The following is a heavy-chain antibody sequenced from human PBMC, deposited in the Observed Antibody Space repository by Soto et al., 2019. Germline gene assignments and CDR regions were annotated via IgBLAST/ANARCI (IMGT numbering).Heavy chain of an antibody. CDR2: MSYDGNTK. V-gene: IGHV3-30-3*01. Sequence: QVQLVESGGGVVQPGKSLRLSCAASGFTFSSYAMHWVRQAPGKGLEWVAVMSYDGNTKYYTDSVKGRFTISRDNSKNTLYLQMNSLRAEDTAVYFCAGGYYFDYWGQGTLVTVSS. J-gene: IGHJ4*01. CDR3: AGGYYFDY. CDR1: GFTFSSYA.